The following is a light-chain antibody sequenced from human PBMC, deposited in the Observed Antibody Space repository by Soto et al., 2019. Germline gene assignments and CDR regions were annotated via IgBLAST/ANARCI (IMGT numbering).Light chain of an antibody. Sequence: QSLLTHPPSASGAPGRRVLISCSGSSSNIGSNTVNWYQQLPGTAPKLLIYSNNHRPSGVPDRFSGSKSGTSASLAISGLQSDDEADYYCAAWDDSLNGYVFATGTKVTAL. CDR1: SSNIGSNT. CDR3: AAWDDSLNGYV. CDR2: SNN. V-gene: IGLV1-44*01. J-gene: IGLJ1*01.